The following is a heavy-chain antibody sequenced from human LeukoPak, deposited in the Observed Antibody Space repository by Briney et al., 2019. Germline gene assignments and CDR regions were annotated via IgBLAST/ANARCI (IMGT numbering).Heavy chain of an antibody. CDR2: ISRSGDAS. CDR3: AKDLLPTWHNWFDS. D-gene: IGHD5-12*01. CDR1: GLTFDSYA. Sequence: PGGSLRLSCSASGLTFDSYAMGWVRQAPGMGLEWVSSISRSGDASFYAASVRGRFSISRDNSKNTLYLQMGSLGADDTALYYCAKDLLPTWHNWFDSWGQGTLVTVSS. V-gene: IGHV3-23*01. J-gene: IGHJ5*01.